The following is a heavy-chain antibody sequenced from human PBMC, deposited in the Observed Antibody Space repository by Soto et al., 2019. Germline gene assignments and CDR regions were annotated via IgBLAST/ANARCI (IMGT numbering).Heavy chain of an antibody. CDR2: IYYSGST. CDR1: GGSVSSGSYY. D-gene: IGHD1-26*01. Sequence: SETLSLTCTVSGGSVSSGSYYWSWIRQPPGKGLEWIGYIYYSGSTNYNPSLKSRVTISVDTSKNQFSLKLSSVTAADTAVYYCARSRSGSYHDDYWGQGTLVTVSS. J-gene: IGHJ4*02. V-gene: IGHV4-61*01. CDR3: ARSRSGSYHDDY.